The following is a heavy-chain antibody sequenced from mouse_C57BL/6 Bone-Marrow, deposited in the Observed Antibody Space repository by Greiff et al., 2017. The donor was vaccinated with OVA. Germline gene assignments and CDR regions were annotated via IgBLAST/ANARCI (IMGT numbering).Heavy chain of an antibody. J-gene: IGHJ2*01. CDR3: TRSYSNDGDFDD. D-gene: IGHD2-12*01. CDR1: GYTFTDYE. Sequence: VQLQQSGAELVRPGASVTLSCKASGYTFTDYELHWVKQTPVHGLDWIGAIAPETGGTAYNQKFKGTAILTADKSSSTAYMELRSLTSEDSAVDYGTRSYSNDGDFDDWGQGTTLTVSS. V-gene: IGHV1-15*01. CDR2: IAPETGGT.